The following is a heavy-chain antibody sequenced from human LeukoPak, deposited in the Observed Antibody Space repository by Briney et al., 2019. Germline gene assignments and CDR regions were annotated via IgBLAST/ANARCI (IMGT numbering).Heavy chain of an antibody. D-gene: IGHD6-19*01. CDR2: INHSGST. J-gene: IGHJ4*02. CDR1: GGSFSGYY. Sequence: SETLSLTCAVYGGSFSGYYWSWIRQPPGKGLEWIGEINHSGSTNYNPSLKSRVTISVDTSKNQFSLKLSSVTAADTAVYYCARGSDSGWHQPFDYWGQGTLVTVSS. V-gene: IGHV4-34*01. CDR3: ARGSDSGWHQPFDY.